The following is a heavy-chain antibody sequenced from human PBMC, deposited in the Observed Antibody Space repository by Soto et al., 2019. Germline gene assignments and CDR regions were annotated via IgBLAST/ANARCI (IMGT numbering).Heavy chain of an antibody. D-gene: IGHD3-3*01. CDR2: INHSGST. V-gene: IGHV4-34*01. J-gene: IGHJ5*02. Sequence: LSLTCAVYGGSFSGYYWSWIRQPPGKGLEWIGEINHSGSTNYNPSLKSRVTISVDTSKNQFSLKLSSVTAADTAVYYCARGRYTIFGVVIRNNWLDPWGQGTMVTVYS. CDR1: GGSFSGYY. CDR3: ARGRYTIFGVVIRNNWLDP.